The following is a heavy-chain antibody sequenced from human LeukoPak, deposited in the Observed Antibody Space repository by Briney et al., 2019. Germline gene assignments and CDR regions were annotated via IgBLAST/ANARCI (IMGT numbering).Heavy chain of an antibody. V-gene: IGHV5-51*01. CDR3: ARRNAAMVNALDY. CDR2: IYPGDSDT. Sequence: GESLKISCKGSGYSFTSYWIGWVRQMPGKGLEWMGIIYPGDSDTRYSPSFQGQVTISADRSISTAYLQWSSLKASDTAMYYCARRNAAMVNALDYWGQGTLVTVSS. D-gene: IGHD5-18*01. J-gene: IGHJ4*02. CDR1: GYSFTSYW.